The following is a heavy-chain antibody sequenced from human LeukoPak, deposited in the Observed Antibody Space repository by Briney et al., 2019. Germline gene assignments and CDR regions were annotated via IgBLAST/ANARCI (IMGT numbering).Heavy chain of an antibody. CDR1: EFTFSSYE. CDR3: ARVPRSTRIPIFR. CDR2: ISSSGDTI. V-gene: IGHV3-48*03. Sequence: GGSLRLSCAASEFTFSSYEMNWVRQAPGKGLEWVSYISSSGDTIYYADSVKGRFTISRDNAKNSLYLQMNSLRAEDTAVYHCARVPRSTRIPIFRWGQGTLVTVS. D-gene: IGHD3-3*01. J-gene: IGHJ4*02.